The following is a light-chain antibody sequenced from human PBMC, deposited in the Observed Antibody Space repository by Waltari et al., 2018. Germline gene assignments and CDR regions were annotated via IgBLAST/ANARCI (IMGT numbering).Light chain of an antibody. V-gene: IGLV3-1*01. Sequence: SNEWTQPPSVSVSPGQTASITCSGDNSGDKYACWYQQKPGQSPILVIYQDNKRPSGIPQRFSGSNSGSTATLTISGTQTMDEADYYCQAWDSNAAVFGGGTKLTVL. CDR3: QAWDSNAAV. J-gene: IGLJ2*01. CDR1: NSGDKY. CDR2: QDN.